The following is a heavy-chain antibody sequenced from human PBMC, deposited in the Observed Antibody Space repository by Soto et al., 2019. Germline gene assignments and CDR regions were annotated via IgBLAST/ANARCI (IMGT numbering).Heavy chain of an antibody. Sequence: QVQLVESGGGVVQPGRSLRLSCAASGFTFSSYGMHWVRQAPGKGLECVAVIWYDGSNKYYGDSVKGRFTISRDNSKNTLYLQMNSLRVEDTAVYYCATDQGAYTGDGMDVWGQGTTVTVSS. CDR3: ATDQGAYTGDGMDV. D-gene: IGHD2-21*01. J-gene: IGHJ6*02. CDR1: GFTFSSYG. V-gene: IGHV3-33*01. CDR2: IWYDGSNK.